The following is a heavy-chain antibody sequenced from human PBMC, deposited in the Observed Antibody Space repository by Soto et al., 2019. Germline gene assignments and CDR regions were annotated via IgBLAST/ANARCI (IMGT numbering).Heavy chain of an antibody. CDR2: IYYSGST. Sequence: SETLSLTCTVSGGSISSYYWSWIRQPPGKGLEWIGYIYYSGSTNYNPSLKSRVTISVDTSKNQFSLKLSCVTAADTAVYYCARAVNPDSYFLSGVGEIASPNGFDPWGQGTLVTVSS. CDR3: ARAVNPDSYFLSGVGEIASPNGFDP. CDR1: GGSISSYY. J-gene: IGHJ5*02. D-gene: IGHD2-21*02. V-gene: IGHV4-59*01.